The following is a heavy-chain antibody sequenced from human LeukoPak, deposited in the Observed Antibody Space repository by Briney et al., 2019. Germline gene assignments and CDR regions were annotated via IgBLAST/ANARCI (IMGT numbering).Heavy chain of an antibody. V-gene: IGHV3-48*04. CDR2: ISSSSSTI. J-gene: IGHJ4*02. Sequence: GGSLRLSCAASGFTFSSYAMHWVRQAPGKGLEWVSYISSSSSTIYYADSVKGRFTISRDNAKNSLYLQMNSLRAEDTAVYYCAKDRGYSSSLFDYWGQGTLVTVS. CDR1: GFTFSSYA. CDR3: AKDRGYSSSLFDY. D-gene: IGHD6-13*01.